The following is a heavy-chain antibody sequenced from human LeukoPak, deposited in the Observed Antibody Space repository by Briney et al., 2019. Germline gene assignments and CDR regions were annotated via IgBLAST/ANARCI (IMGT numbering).Heavy chain of an antibody. Sequence: PSETLSLTCTVSGGSISSSSYYWGWVRQPPGKGLEWIGNFYYSGITYYNPSLKSRVTISVDTSKNQISLKLSSVTAADTAVYYCARGFYSSSKGVDYWGQGTLVTVSS. CDR1: GGSISSSSYY. J-gene: IGHJ4*02. V-gene: IGHV4-39*07. CDR2: FYYSGIT. D-gene: IGHD6-6*01. CDR3: ARGFYSSSKGVDY.